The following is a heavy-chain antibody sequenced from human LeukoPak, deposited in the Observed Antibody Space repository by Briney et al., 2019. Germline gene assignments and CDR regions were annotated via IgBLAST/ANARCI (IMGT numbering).Heavy chain of an antibody. Sequence: GGSLRLSCAASGFTFSSYSMNWVRQAPGKGLEWVSSISSSSYIYYADSVKGRFTISRDNAKNSLYLQMNSLRAEDTAVYYCARAGSAKWLVRTLRRDCFDYWGQGTLVTVSS. D-gene: IGHD6-19*01. CDR1: GFTFSSYS. J-gene: IGHJ4*02. CDR2: ISSSSYI. CDR3: ARAGSAKWLVRTLRRDCFDY. V-gene: IGHV3-21*01.